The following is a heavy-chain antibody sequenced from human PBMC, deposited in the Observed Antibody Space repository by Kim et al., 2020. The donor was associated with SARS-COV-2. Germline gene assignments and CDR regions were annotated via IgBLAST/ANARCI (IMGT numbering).Heavy chain of an antibody. J-gene: IGHJ5*02. V-gene: IGHV1-2*02. D-gene: IGHD5-18*01. CDR3: ARWGGARPGYSYSNWFDP. Sequence: ASVKVSCKASGYTFTGYYMHWVRQAPGQGLEWMGWINPNSGGTNYAQKFQGRVTMTRDTSISTAYMELSRLRSDDTAVYYCARWGGARPGYSYSNWFDPWGQGTLVTVSS. CDR2: INPNSGGT. CDR1: GYTFTGYY.